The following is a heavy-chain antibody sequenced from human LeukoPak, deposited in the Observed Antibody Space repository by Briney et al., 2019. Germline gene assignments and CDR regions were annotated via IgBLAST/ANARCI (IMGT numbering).Heavy chain of an antibody. Sequence: PGGSLRLSCAASGFTLSNYGMHWVRQAPGKGLEWVAVIWFDGSNKYYADSVKGRFTISRDNAKNSLYLQMNSLRAEDTAVYYCARPGSGSYYGHYYYYMDVWGKGTTVTVSS. J-gene: IGHJ6*03. CDR1: GFTLSNYG. D-gene: IGHD3-10*01. CDR2: IWFDGSNK. CDR3: ARPGSGSYYGHYYYYMDV. V-gene: IGHV3-33*01.